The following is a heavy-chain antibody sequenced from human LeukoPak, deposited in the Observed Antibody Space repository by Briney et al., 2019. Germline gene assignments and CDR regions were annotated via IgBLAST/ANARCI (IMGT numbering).Heavy chain of an antibody. CDR1: GFTVSSNY. Sequence: GGSLRLSCAASGFTVSSNYMSWVRQAPGKGLEWVSVIYSGGSTYYADSVKGRFTISRDNSKNTLYLQMNSLRAEDTAVYYCAREPWELRRGDAFDIWGQGQWSPSLQ. D-gene: IGHD1-26*01. J-gene: IGHJ3*02. CDR2: IYSGGST. CDR3: AREPWELRRGDAFDI. V-gene: IGHV3-66*01.